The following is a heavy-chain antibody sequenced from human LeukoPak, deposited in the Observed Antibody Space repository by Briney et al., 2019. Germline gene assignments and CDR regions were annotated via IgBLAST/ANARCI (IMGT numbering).Heavy chain of an antibody. CDR3: ARSGGTSGPELDY. CDR2: INPYSGGT. V-gene: IGHV1-2*02. Sequence: ASVKVSCKASGYTFTGYYMHWVRQAPGQGLGWMGLINPYSGGTNYAQRFQDRVSMARDTSISTAYMELSRVTSDDTAVYYCARSGGTSGPELDYWGQGTLVTVSS. D-gene: IGHD3-3*01. J-gene: IGHJ4*02. CDR1: GYTFTGYY.